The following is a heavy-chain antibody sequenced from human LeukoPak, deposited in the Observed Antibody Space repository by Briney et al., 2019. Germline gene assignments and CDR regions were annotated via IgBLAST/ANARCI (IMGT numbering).Heavy chain of an antibody. CDR1: LGTFISYA. J-gene: IGHJ4*02. Sequence: AVKVSCKASLGTFISYAISSVRQAPGQGVEWMGGIIPIFCTANYAQRFQGRVTITADESTSTAYMELSSLRSEDTAVYYCASADYYDSSGYFLPSFDYWGQGTLVTVSS. CDR2: IIPIFCTA. V-gene: IGHV1-69*13. CDR3: ASADYYDSSGYFLPSFDY. D-gene: IGHD3-22*01.